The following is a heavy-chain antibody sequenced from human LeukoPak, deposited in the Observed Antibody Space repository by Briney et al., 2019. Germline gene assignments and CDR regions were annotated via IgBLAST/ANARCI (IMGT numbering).Heavy chain of an antibody. CDR2: INHSGST. CDR1: GGSFSGYY. CDR3: AINLRLPRGYRKYYYYYMDV. J-gene: IGHJ6*03. V-gene: IGHV4-34*01. Sequence: SETLSLTCAVYGGSFSGYYWSWIRQPPGKGLEWIGEINHSGSTNYNPSLKSRVTISVDTSKNQFSLKLSSVTAADTAVYYCAINLRLPRGYRKYYYYYMDVWGKGTTVTVSS. D-gene: IGHD3-10*01.